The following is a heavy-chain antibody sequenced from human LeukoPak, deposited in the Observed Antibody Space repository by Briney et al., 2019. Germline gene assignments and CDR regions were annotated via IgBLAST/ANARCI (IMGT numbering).Heavy chain of an antibody. J-gene: IGHJ4*02. CDR3: ATGPRGYSGYDLGFGY. V-gene: IGHV1-24*01. CDR1: GYTLTELS. D-gene: IGHD5-12*01. Sequence: ASVKVSCKVSGYTLTELSMHWVRLAPGKGLEWMGGFDPEDGETIYAQKFQGRVTMTEDTSTDTAYMELSSLRSEDTAVYYCATGPRGYSGYDLGFGYWGQGTLVTVSS. CDR2: FDPEDGET.